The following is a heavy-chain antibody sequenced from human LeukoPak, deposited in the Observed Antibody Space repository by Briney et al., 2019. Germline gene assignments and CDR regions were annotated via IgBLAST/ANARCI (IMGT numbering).Heavy chain of an antibody. CDR3: ARGVVVPAAPLRFDYYYYGMDV. J-gene: IGHJ6*02. CDR1: GYTFTSYG. V-gene: IGHV1-18*01. CDR2: ISAYNGNT. Sequence: GASVKVSCKASGYTFTSYGISWVRQAPGQGLEWMGWISAYNGNTNYAQKLQGRVTMTTDTSTSTAYMELRSLRSDDTAVYYCARGVVVPAAPLRFDYYYYGMDVWGQGTTVTVSS. D-gene: IGHD2-2*01.